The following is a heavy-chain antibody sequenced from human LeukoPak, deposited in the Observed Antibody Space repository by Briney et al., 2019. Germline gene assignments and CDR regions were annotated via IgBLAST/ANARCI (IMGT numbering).Heavy chain of an antibody. Sequence: ASVKVSCKASGYTFTSYDINWVRQATGQGLEWMGWMNPNSGNTGHAQKFQGRVTMTRNTSISTAYMELSSLRSEDTAVYYCARENIAAAGVGFFDPWGQGTLVTVSS. CDR2: MNPNSGNT. CDR1: GYTFTSYD. D-gene: IGHD6-13*01. V-gene: IGHV1-8*01. CDR3: ARENIAAAGVGFFDP. J-gene: IGHJ5*02.